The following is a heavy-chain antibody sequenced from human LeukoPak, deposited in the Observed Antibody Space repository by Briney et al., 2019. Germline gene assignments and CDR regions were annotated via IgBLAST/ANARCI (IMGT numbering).Heavy chain of an antibody. CDR2: IIPLLRTA. J-gene: IGHJ1*01. V-gene: IGHV1-69*13. Sequence: SVKVSCKASGGSFNKYGFNWVRQAPGQGLEWMGGIIPLLRTANYAQKFQGRVTITADASTTTAYMELSSLRSEDTAVYYCATASNWDEYFQYWGQGTLVTVSS. D-gene: IGHD7-27*01. CDR3: ATASNWDEYFQY. CDR1: GGSFNKYG.